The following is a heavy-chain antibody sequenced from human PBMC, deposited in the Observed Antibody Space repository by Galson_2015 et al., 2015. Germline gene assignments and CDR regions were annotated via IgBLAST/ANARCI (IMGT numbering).Heavy chain of an antibody. J-gene: IGHJ4*02. CDR2: IWYDGSDK. Sequence: SLRLSCAASGFAFRNIGMQWVRQAPGKGLEWVAVIWYDGSDKYYADSVKGRFTVSRDNSKNTLYMQMNSLRVEDTAVYYCARGEAGSYPYYFHYWGQGTLVTVSS. CDR1: GFAFRNIG. CDR3: ARGEAGSYPYYFHY. D-gene: IGHD1-26*01. V-gene: IGHV3-33*01.